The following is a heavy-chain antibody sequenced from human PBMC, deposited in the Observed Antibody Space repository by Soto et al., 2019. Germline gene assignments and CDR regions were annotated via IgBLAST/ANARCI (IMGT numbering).Heavy chain of an antibody. Sequence: EEQLVDSGGDLVQPGGSLRLSCAASGFTFSSYWMSWVRQAPGKGLEWVANIKQDGSDKYYVDSVKGRLTISRDNAKKTLFLQMNSLRGEDTAVYHCVRSGAKWAFDIRGQGTMVTVSS. CDR2: IKQDGSDK. D-gene: IGHD2-15*01. CDR3: VRSGAKWAFDI. V-gene: IGHV3-7*01. CDR1: GFTFSSYW. J-gene: IGHJ3*02.